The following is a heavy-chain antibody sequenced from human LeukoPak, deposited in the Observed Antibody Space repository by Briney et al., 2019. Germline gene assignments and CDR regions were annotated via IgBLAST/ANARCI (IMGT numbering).Heavy chain of an antibody. CDR1: GGTFISYT. CDR3: ARGGVPAPHP. CDR2: IIPSRGIA. Sequence: AAVKVSCKGSGGTFISYTISGVGQAPGQGREGVGGIIPSRGIANYAQKFQGRFTITADNSTSTAYMELSSLRSEDTAVYYCARGGVPAPHPWGQGTLVTVSS. V-gene: IGHV1-69*10. J-gene: IGHJ5*02. D-gene: IGHD2-2*01.